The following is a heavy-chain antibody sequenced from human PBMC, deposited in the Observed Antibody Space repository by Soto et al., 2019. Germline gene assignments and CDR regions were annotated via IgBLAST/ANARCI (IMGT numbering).Heavy chain of an antibody. CDR2: TYYRSKWYN. V-gene: IGHV6-1*01. CDR3: ARDRYCSSTSCRYYYYYYGMDV. CDR1: GDRVSSNSAA. D-gene: IGHD2-2*01. Sequence: PSQTLSLTCAISGDRVSSNSAARNWIRQSPSRGLEWLGRTYYRSKWYNDYAVSVKSRITINPDTSKNQFSLQLNSVTPEDTAVYYCARDRYCSSTSCRYYYYYYGMDVWGQGTTVTVSS. J-gene: IGHJ6*02.